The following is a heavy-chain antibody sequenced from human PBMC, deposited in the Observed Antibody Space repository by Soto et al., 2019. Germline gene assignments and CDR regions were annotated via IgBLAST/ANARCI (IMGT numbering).Heavy chain of an antibody. D-gene: IGHD6-19*01. CDR2: ISGSGSDT. Sequence: PGESLKISCAASGFTFTNYAMSWVRQAPGKGLEWVSTISGSGSDTHYADSVKGRFTISRDNSKDTLYLHMSSLRAEDSAIYYCAKDYGIAVAGTYWFDPWGQGTLVTVSS. J-gene: IGHJ5*02. CDR3: AKDYGIAVAGTYWFDP. V-gene: IGHV3-23*01. CDR1: GFTFTNYA.